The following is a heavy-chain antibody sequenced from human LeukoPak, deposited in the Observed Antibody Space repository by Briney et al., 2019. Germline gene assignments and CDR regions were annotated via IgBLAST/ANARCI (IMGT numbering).Heavy chain of an antibody. J-gene: IGHJ6*03. D-gene: IGHD4-23*01. V-gene: IGHV3-23*01. CDR3: ARSPRWLGYMDV. CDR1: GFTFSSYA. Sequence: PGGSLRLSCAASGFTFSSYAMSWVRQAPGKGLEWVSAISGSGGSTYYADSVKGRFTISRDNAKNSLYLQMSSLRAEDTAVYYCARSPRWLGYMDVWGKGTTVTISS. CDR2: ISGSGGST.